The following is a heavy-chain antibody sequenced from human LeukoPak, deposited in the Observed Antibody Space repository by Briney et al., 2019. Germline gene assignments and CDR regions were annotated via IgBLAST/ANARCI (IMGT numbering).Heavy chain of an antibody. CDR3: ARSRWELLDY. CDR2: IYYSGHT. CDR1: GGSVSGGGYY. V-gene: IGHV4-61*08. J-gene: IGHJ4*02. D-gene: IGHD1-26*01. Sequence: SETLSLTCTVSGGSVSGGGYYWSWIRQPPGKGLEWIGDIYYSGHTNYNPSLTSRVTISLDMSKNQFSLKLSSVTAADTAIYSCARSRWELLDYWGQGTLVTVSS.